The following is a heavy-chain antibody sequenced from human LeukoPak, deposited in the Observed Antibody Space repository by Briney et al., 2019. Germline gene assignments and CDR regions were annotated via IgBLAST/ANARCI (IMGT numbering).Heavy chain of an antibody. D-gene: IGHD1-7*01. CDR1: GYRFTDYW. Sequence: AASVKISCKGSGYRFTDYWIGWVRQMPGKGLEWMGIIYPGDSDTRYSPSFQGQVTISADNSINTAHLQWSSLKASDTAMYYCARGAAGTTPDYYYFGLDGWGQGTTVRVSS. J-gene: IGHJ6*02. V-gene: IGHV5-51*01. CDR3: ARGAAGTTPDYYYFGLDG. CDR2: IYPGDSDT.